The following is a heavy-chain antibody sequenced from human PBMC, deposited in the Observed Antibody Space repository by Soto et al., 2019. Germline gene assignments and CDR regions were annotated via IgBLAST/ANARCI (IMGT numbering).Heavy chain of an antibody. J-gene: IGHJ4*02. D-gene: IGHD3-3*01. CDR1: GLTFSSYA. Sequence: GGSLRLSCAASGLTFSSYAMHWVRQAPGKGLEWVAVISYDGSNKYYADSVKGRFTISRDNSKNTLYLQMNSLRAEDTAVYYCARDANDFGSGYHTEPSYFDYWGQGTLVTVSS. CDR2: ISYDGSNK. CDR3: ARDANDFGSGYHTEPSYFDY. V-gene: IGHV3-30-3*01.